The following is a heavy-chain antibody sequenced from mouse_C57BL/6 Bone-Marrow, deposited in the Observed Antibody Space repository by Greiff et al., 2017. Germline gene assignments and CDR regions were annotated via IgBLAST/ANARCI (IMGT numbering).Heavy chain of an antibody. J-gene: IGHJ2*01. V-gene: IGHV1-47*01. D-gene: IGHD2-5*01. CDR2: LHPSNDAT. CDR1: GYTFTTYS. CDR3: ARGSNYEGYYFDD. Sequence: VMLVESGAELVKPGASVKLSCKASGYTFTTYSIEWMQQTHGKSLEWIGNLHPSNDATKYNEKFKIKATLTVEKSSSTVYLELRRLTSDDSAVYYCARGSNYEGYYFDDWGQGTTLTVSS.